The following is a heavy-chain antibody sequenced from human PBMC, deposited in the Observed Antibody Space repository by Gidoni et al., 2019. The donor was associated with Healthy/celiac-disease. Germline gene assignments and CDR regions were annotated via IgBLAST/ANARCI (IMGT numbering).Heavy chain of an antibody. V-gene: IGHV4-39*01. J-gene: IGHJ6*02. D-gene: IGHD3-3*01. CDR2: IYYSGST. Sequence: SIYYSGSTYYNPSLKSRVTISVDTSKNQFSLKLSSVTAADTAVYYCARHDYDFWSGYFHGMDVWGQGTTVTVSS. CDR3: ARHDYDFWSGYFHGMDV.